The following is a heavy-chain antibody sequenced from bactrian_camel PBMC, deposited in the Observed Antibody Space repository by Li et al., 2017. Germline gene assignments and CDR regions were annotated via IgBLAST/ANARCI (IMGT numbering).Heavy chain of an antibody. CDR1: GFTFSNYD. CDR3: AAGPWYTDEYKY. J-gene: IGHJ4*01. CDR2: IYTGDGRT. Sequence: VQLVESGGGLVQPGESLRLSCAASGFTFSNYDIHWVRQAPEKGLEWVSTIYTGDGRTKSADSVKGRFTISQDNTKNTVYLQMISLESEDTALYYCAAGPWYTDEYKYWGQGTQVTVS. D-gene: IGHD6*01. V-gene: IGHV3S40*01.